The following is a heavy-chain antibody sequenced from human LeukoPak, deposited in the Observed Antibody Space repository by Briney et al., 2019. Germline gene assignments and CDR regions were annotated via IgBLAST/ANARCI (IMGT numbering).Heavy chain of an antibody. D-gene: IGHD2-2*01. V-gene: IGHV3-23*01. J-gene: IGHJ3*02. Sequence: GGSLRLSCAASGFTFSSYAMSWVRQAPGKGLEWVSAISGSGGSTYYADSVKGRFTISRDNSKNTLYLQMNSLRAEDTAVYYCAKDGGPPDCSSTSCYPDDAFDIWGQRTMVTVSS. CDR2: ISGSGGST. CDR1: GFTFSSYA. CDR3: AKDGGPPDCSSTSCYPDDAFDI.